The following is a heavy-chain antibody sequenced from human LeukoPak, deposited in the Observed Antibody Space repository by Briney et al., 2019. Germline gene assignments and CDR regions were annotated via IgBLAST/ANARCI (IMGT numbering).Heavy chain of an antibody. J-gene: IGHJ5*02. CDR3: ARVDSSGYYYVNWFDP. CDR1: GGTFSSYA. CDR2: IIPMLGIA. V-gene: IGHV1-69*04. Sequence: ASVKVSCKASGGTFSSYAISWVRQAPGQGLEWMGRIIPMLGIANYAQKFQGRVTITADKSTSTAYMELSSLRSEDTAVYYCARVDSSGYYYVNWFDPWGQGTLATVSS. D-gene: IGHD3-22*01.